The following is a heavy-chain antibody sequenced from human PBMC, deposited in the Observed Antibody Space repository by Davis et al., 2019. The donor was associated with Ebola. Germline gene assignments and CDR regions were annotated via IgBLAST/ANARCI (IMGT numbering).Heavy chain of an antibody. D-gene: IGHD3-22*01. CDR1: GFTFSSYA. Sequence: GESLKISCAASGFTFSSYAMHWVRQAPGKGLEWVAVISYDGSNKYYADSVKGRFTISRDNSKNTLYLQMNSLKTEDTAVYYCTRPYYYDSSGSDIWGQGTMVTVSS. J-gene: IGHJ3*02. V-gene: IGHV3-30-3*01. CDR2: ISYDGSNK. CDR3: TRPYYYDSSGSDI.